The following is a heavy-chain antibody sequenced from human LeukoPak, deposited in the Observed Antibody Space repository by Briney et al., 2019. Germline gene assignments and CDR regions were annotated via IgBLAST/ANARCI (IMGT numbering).Heavy chain of an antibody. Sequence: PSETLSLTCTVSGGSISSYSWSWIRQPPGKGLEWMGEINHSGSTNNNPPLKSRVTISVDTSKNQFSLKLSSVRAAEPAVYCCARDVYHYDSSHSRAFDIWGQGTMVTVSS. J-gene: IGHJ3*02. CDR1: GGSISSYS. CDR2: INHSGST. D-gene: IGHD3-22*01. V-gene: IGHV4-34*01. CDR3: ARDVYHYDSSHSRAFDI.